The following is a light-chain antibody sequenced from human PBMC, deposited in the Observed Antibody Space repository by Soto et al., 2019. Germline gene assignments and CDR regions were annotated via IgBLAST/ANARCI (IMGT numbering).Light chain of an antibody. J-gene: IGKJ1*01. CDR2: GAS. V-gene: IGKV1-5*01. CDR3: QHHNSYSQT. CDR1: QSIRYY. Sequence: DIQLTQSPPTLSASVGDRVTITCRASQSIRYYLAWYQQLPGKAPKLLIYGASSLQSGAPSRFSGSGFGTEFSLTISSLQPDDFATYFCQHHNSYSQTFGQGTKVDIK.